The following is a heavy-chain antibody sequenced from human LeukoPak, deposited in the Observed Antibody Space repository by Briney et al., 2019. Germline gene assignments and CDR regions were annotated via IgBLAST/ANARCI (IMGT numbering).Heavy chain of an antibody. J-gene: IGHJ3*02. V-gene: IGHV3-66*01. D-gene: IGHD3-16*02. CDR1: GFTVSSYY. Sequence: GGSLRLSCAASGFTVSSYYMSWVRQAPGKGLEWVSVIHSGGTTYYADSVKGRLTTSRDNSKNTLYLQMNSLRVEDTAVYYCARGDYVWGSHPGAFDIWDQGTVVTVSS. CDR2: IHSGGTT. CDR3: ARGDYVWGSHPGAFDI.